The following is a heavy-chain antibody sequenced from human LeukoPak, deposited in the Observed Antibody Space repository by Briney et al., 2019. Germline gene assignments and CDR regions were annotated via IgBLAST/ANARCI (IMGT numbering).Heavy chain of an antibody. J-gene: IGHJ5*02. CDR3: ARHIITMVRGVIGWFDP. CDR1: GGSFSGYY. D-gene: IGHD3-10*01. V-gene: IGHV4-34*01. CDR2: INHSGST. Sequence: PSETLSLTCAVYGGSFSGYYWSWIRQPPGKGLEWIGEINHSGSTNYNPSLKSRVTISVDTSKNQFSLKLSSVTAADTAVYYCARHIITMVRGVIGWFDPWGQGTLVTVSS.